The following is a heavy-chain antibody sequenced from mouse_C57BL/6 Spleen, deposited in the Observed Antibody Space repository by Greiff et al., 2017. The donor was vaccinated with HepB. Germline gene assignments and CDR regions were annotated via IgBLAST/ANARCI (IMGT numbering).Heavy chain of an antibody. CDR1: GYTFTDYY. Sequence: EVQLQQSGPELVKPGASVKISCKASGYTFTDYYMNWVKQSHGKSLEWIGDINPNNGGTSYNQKFKGKATVTVDKSSSTAYMELRSLTSEDSAVYYCARWGLLHDYWGQGTTLTVSS. CDR2: INPNNGGT. V-gene: IGHV1-26*01. D-gene: IGHD2-3*01. CDR3: ARWGLLHDY. J-gene: IGHJ2*01.